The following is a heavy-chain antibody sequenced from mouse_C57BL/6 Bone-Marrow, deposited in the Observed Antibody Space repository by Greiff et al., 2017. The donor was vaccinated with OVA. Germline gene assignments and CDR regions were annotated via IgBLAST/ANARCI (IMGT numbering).Heavy chain of an antibody. CDR1: GFSFNTYA. CDR3: VTGSSGYFDY. Sequence: EVKLMESGGGLVQPKGSLKLSCAASGFSFNTYAMNWVRQAPGKGLEWVARIRSKSNNYATYYADSVKDRFTISRDDSESMLYLQMNNLKTEDTAMYYCVTGSSGYFDYWGQGTTLTVSS. D-gene: IGHD3-2*02. CDR2: IRSKSNNYAT. J-gene: IGHJ2*01. V-gene: IGHV10-1*01.